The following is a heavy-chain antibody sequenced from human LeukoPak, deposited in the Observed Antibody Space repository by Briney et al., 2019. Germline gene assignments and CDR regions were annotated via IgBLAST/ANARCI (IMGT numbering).Heavy chain of an antibody. Sequence: GGSLRLSCAASGFTFCNYGMHWVRQAPGKGLEWVAVISFDGTNKFYADSVRGRFTISRDNSKSTLFLQMNSLRAEDTAIYYCATYRQVLLPFEAWGQGTLVTVS. CDR1: GFTFCNYG. CDR3: ATYRQVLLPFEA. D-gene: IGHD5-18*01. CDR2: ISFDGTNK. J-gene: IGHJ5*02. V-gene: IGHV3-30*03.